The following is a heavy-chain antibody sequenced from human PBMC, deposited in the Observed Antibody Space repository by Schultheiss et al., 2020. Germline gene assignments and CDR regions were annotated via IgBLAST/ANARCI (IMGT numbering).Heavy chain of an antibody. V-gene: IGHV4-34*01. D-gene: IGHD4-17*01. J-gene: IGHJ4*02. CDR1: GGSFNIYY. CDR2: IDHRGST. CDR3: ARSDGDLDY. Sequence: SQTLSLTCAVYGGSFNIYYWTWIRQPPGKGLEWIGEIDHRGSTNYIPSLKRRLTISVDTAKNQFSLKLSSVTAADTAVYYCARSDGDLDYWGQGTLVTVSS.